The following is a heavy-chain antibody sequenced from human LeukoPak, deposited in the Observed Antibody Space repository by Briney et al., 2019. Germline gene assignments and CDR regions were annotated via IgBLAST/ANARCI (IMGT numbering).Heavy chain of an antibody. J-gene: IGHJ4*02. V-gene: IGHV3-73*01. CDR3: TITYYYDSSGYSLGY. CDR1: GFTFSGSA. CDR2: IRSKANSYAT. D-gene: IGHD3-22*01. Sequence: PGGSLRLSCAASGFTFSGSAMHWVRQASGKGLEWVGRIRSKANSYATAYAASVKGRFTISRDDSKNTAYLQMNSLITEDTAVYYCTITYYYDSSGYSLGYWGQGTLVTVSS.